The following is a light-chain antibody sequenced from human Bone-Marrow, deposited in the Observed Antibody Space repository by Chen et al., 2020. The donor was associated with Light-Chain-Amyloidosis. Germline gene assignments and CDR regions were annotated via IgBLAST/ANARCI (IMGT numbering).Light chain of an antibody. V-gene: IGLV3-21*02. J-gene: IGLJ3*02. CDR2: DDS. Sequence: SYVLTQPSSVSVAPGQTATIACGGNNIGSTSVHWYQQTPGPAPRLVVYDDSDRPSGIPERLSGSNSGTTATLPISRVEAGDEADYYCQVWDRSSDRPVFGGGTKLTVL. CDR1: NIGSTS. CDR3: QVWDRSSDRPV.